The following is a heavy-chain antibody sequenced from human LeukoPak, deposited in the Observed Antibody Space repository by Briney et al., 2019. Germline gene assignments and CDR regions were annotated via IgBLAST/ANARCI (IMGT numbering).Heavy chain of an antibody. CDR1: GFTFSSYG. CDR3: AKYDFWSGYYPNTFDY. D-gene: IGHD3-3*01. J-gene: IGHJ4*02. Sequence: PXGSLRLSCAASGFTFSSYGMSWVRQAPGKGLEWVSAISGSGGSTYYADSVKGRFTISRDNSKNTLYLQMNSLRAEDTAVYYCAKYDFWSGYYPNTFDYWGQGTLVTVSS. V-gene: IGHV3-23*01. CDR2: ISGSGGST.